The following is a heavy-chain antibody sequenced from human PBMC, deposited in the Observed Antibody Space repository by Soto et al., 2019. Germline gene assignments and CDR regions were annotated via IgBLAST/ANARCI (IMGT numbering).Heavy chain of an antibody. J-gene: IGHJ5*02. CDR3: ARHQRHISSYVDP. Sequence: QLQLQESGPGLVKPSETLSLTCTVSGGSISSSSYYWGWIRQPPGKGLEWIGSIYYSGSTYYNPSPKSRXPXSXPXTMHPVSLKPSSATAPDTAVYYCARHQRHISSYVDPWGQGTLVTVSS. CDR1: GGSISSSSYY. V-gene: IGHV4-39*01. D-gene: IGHD6-13*01. CDR2: IYYSGST.